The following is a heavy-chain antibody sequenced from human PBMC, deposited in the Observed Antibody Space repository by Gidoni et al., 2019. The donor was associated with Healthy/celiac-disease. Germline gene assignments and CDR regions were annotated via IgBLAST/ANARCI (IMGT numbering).Heavy chain of an antibody. D-gene: IGHD3-3*01. J-gene: IGHJ3*02. Sequence: EVQLVESGGGLVQPGRSLRLSCAASGFTFDDYAMHWVRQAPGKGLEWVSGISWNSGSIGYADSVKGRFTISRDNAKNSLYLQMNSLRAEDTALYHCVRSQGLEWLLIPMGAFDIWGQGTMVTVSS. CDR1: GFTFDDYA. V-gene: IGHV3-9*01. CDR3: VRSQGLEWLLIPMGAFDI. CDR2: ISWNSGSI.